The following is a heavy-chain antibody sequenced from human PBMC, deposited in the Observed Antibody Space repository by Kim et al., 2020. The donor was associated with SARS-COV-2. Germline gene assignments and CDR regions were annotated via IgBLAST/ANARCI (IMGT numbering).Heavy chain of an antibody. J-gene: IGHJ4*02. CDR3: ARGLGGTVTTPDY. V-gene: IGHV1-46*01. Sequence: YAEKVQGRVTMTRDTSTSTVYMELSSLRSEDTAVYYCARGLGGTVTTPDYWGQGTLVTGSS. D-gene: IGHD4-17*01.